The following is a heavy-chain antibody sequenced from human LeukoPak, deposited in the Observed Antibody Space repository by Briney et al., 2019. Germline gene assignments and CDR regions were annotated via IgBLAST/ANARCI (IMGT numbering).Heavy chain of an antibody. J-gene: IGHJ6*02. Sequence: SETLSLTCTVSGGSISSGDYYWSWIRQPPGKGLEWIGYIYYSGSTYYNPSLKSRVTISVDTSKNQFSLKLSSVTAADTAVYYCARGQAHYYGMGVWGQGTTVTVSS. V-gene: IGHV4-30-4*01. CDR1: GGSISSGDYY. CDR3: ARGQAHYYGMGV. CDR2: IYYSGST.